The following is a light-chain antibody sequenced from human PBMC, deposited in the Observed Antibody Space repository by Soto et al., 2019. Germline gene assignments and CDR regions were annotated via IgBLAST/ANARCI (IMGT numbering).Light chain of an antibody. CDR2: VAS. J-gene: IGKJ3*01. CDR3: QQYGTSPFFT. V-gene: IGKV3-20*01. Sequence: EIVLTQSPDTLSLSPGERATLSCRASQSVSRNYLAWYQQKPGQAPRLLIHVASSRATGIPDRFGGSGSGTDFTLTISRLEPEDSAVYYCQQYGTSPFFTFGPGTKVEIK. CDR1: QSVSRNY.